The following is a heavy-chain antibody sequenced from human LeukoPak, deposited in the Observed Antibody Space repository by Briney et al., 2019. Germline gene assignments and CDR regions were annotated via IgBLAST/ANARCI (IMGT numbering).Heavy chain of an antibody. CDR2: IIPIFGTA. V-gene: IGHV1-69*05. D-gene: IGHD5-18*01. J-gene: IGHJ4*02. CDR1: GGTFSSYA. Sequence: SVKVSCKASGGTFSSYAISWVRQAPGQGLEWMGRIIPIFGTANYAQKFQGRVTITTDKSTSTAYMELSRLRSEDTATYYCARASSDDTAMATPFAYWGRGTLVIVSS. CDR3: ARASSDDTAMATPFAY.